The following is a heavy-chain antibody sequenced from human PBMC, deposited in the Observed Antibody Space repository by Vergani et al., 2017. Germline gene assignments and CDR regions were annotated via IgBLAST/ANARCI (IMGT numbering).Heavy chain of an antibody. J-gene: IGHJ6*02. CDR1: GFTFSSYG. V-gene: IGHV3-33*01. CDR3: AREFTAMVRRGYYYYGMDV. CDR2: IWYDGSNK. Sequence: QVQLVESGGGVVQPGRSLRLSCAASGFTFSSYGMHWVRQAPGKGLEWVAVIWYDGSNKYYADSVKGRFTISRDNSKNTLYLQMNSLRAEDTAVYYCAREFTAMVRRGYYYYGMDVWGQGP. D-gene: IGHD5-18*01.